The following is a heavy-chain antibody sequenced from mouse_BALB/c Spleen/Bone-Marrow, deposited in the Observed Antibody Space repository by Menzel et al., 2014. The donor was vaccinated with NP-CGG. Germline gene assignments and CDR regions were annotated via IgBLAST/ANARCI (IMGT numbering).Heavy chain of an antibody. J-gene: IGHJ4*01. Sequence: LVKTGASVKLSCKASGYSFTGYYMHWVKQSHGKSLEWIGYISCYNGATRYNQKFKGKATFTVDTSSSTAHMQFIRLTSEESEDYVGARGGTMISADAMDYWGQGTSVTVSS. CDR1: GYSFTGYY. D-gene: IGHD2-4*01. CDR3: ARGGTMISADAMDY. V-gene: IGHV1S34*01. CDR2: ISCYNGAT.